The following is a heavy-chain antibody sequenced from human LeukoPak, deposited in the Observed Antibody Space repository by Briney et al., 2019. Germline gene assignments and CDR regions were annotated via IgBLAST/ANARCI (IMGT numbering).Heavy chain of an antibody. J-gene: IGHJ4*02. CDR1: GFTVSSNY. CDR2: IYSGGST. V-gene: IGHV3-53*01. D-gene: IGHD5-18*01. CDR3: ARAVDTAMVDY. Sequence: GGSLRLSCAASGFTVSSNYLSWVRQAPGKGLEWVSVIYSGGSTYYPDSVKGRFTISRDNSKNTLYLQMNSLRAEDTAVYYCARAVDTAMVDYWGQGTLVTVSS.